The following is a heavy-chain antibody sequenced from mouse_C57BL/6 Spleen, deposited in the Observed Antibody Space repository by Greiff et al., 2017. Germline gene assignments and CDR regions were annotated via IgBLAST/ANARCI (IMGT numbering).Heavy chain of an antibody. Sequence: QVQLQQPGAELVKPGASVKLSCKASGYTFTSYWMHWVKQRPGQGLEWIGMIHPNSGSTNYNQKFKGKATLTVDTSSSTAYMQLSSLTSEDSAVYYCARGTTVDYWGQGTTLTVSS. CDR1: GYTFTSYW. V-gene: IGHV1-64*01. CDR2: IHPNSGST. D-gene: IGHD1-1*01. J-gene: IGHJ2*01. CDR3: ARGTTVDY.